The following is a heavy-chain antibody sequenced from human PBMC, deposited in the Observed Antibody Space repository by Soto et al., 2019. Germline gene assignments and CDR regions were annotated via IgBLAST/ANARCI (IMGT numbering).Heavy chain of an antibody. CDR1: GFTFTTYS. CDR2: ISSSSTYI. V-gene: IGHV3-21*01. J-gene: IGHJ4*02. CDR3: ARDPGSRGNYYIDF. D-gene: IGHD6-13*01. Sequence: EVQLVESGGGLVKPGGSLRLSCEASGFTFTTYSLNWVRQVPGKGLEWVSSISSSSTYIYYSDSVRGRFTISRDNAKNSLYLQMNSLRAEDTAVYYCARDPGSRGNYYIDFWGQGTLVTVSS.